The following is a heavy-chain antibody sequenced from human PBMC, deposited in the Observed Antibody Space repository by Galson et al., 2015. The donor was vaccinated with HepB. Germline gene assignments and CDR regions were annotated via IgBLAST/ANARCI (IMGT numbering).Heavy chain of an antibody. V-gene: IGHV1-69*04. J-gene: IGHJ3*02. Sequence: SVKVSCKASGGTFSSYAISWVRQAPGQGLEWMGRIIPILGIANYAQKFQGRVTITADKSTSTAYMELSSLRSEDTAVYYCARPLQGEYDFCSGYPSDAFDIWGQGTMVTVSS. CDR1: GGTFSSYA. CDR3: ARPLQGEYDFCSGYPSDAFDI. CDR2: IIPILGIA. D-gene: IGHD3-3*01.